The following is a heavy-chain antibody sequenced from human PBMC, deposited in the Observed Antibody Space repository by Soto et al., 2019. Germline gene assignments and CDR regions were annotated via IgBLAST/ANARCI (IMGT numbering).Heavy chain of an antibody. CDR3: AAHPYYYGSGFDY. Sequence: GGSLRLSCAASGFTFSSYAMSWVRQAPGKGLEWVSAISGSGGSTYYADSVKGRFTISRDNSKNTLYLQMNSLRAEDTAVYYCAAHPYYYGSGFDYWGQGTLVTVSS. V-gene: IGHV3-23*01. J-gene: IGHJ4*02. D-gene: IGHD3-10*01. CDR2: ISGSGGST. CDR1: GFTFSSYA.